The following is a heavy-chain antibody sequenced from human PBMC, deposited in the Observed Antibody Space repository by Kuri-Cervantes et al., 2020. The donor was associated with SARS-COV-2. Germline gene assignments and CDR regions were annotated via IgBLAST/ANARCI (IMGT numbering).Heavy chain of an antibody. Sequence: SETLSLTCTVSGGSISSSSYYWGWIRQPPGKGLEWIGTIYYGGNSYYNPSLKSRLSMSVDTSKSQVSLKLTSMSAADSAIYFCARRRDRVAYNFGTWGQGIMVTVSS. CDR3: ARRRDRVAYNFGT. CDR1: GGSISSSSYY. J-gene: IGHJ5*02. CDR2: IYYGGNS. D-gene: IGHD5-24*01. V-gene: IGHV4-39*01.